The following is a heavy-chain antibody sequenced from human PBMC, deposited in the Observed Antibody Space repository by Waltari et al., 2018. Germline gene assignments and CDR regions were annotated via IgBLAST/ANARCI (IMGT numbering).Heavy chain of an antibody. CDR3: ARGGGAARPYYYYYMDV. D-gene: IGHD6-6*01. CDR1: GGSFSGYY. CDR2: INHSGST. J-gene: IGHJ6*03. Sequence: QVQLQQWGAGLLKPSETLSLTCAVYGGSFSGYYWSWIRQPPGKGLEWSGEINHSGSTNYNPSRNGRVTISVDTSKNQFSLKLSSVTAADTAVYYCARGGGAARPYYYYYMDVWGKGTTVTISS. V-gene: IGHV4-34*01.